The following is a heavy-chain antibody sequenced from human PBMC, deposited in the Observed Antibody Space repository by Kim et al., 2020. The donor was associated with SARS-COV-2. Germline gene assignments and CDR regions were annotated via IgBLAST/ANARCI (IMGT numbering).Heavy chain of an antibody. Sequence: YAQKSKGRVTMTRDTSTSTVYMELSSLRSEDTAVYYCARNYCSRTSCSDYWGQGTLVTVSS. V-gene: IGHV1-46*01. D-gene: IGHD2-2*01. J-gene: IGHJ4*02. CDR3: ARNYCSRTSCSDY.